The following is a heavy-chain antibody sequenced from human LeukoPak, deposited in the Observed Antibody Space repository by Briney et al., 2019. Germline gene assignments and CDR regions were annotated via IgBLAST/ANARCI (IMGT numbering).Heavy chain of an antibody. D-gene: IGHD6-19*01. J-gene: IGHJ4*02. CDR1: GFTFSSYS. Sequence: GGSLRLSCAASGFTFSSYSMNWVRQAPGKGLEWVSSISSSSSYIYCADSVKGRFTISRDNAKNSLYLQMNSLRAEDTAVYYCARAGAVAGVFDYWGQGTLVTVSS. V-gene: IGHV3-21*01. CDR2: ISSSSSYI. CDR3: ARAGAVAGVFDY.